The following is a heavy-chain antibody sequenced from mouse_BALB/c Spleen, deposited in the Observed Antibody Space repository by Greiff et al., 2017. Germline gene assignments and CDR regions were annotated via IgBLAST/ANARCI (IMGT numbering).Heavy chain of an antibody. Sequence: EVQGVESGGGLVKPGGSLKLSCAASGFTFSSYAMSWVRQTPEKRLEWVATISSGGSYTYYPDSVKGRFTISRDNAKNTLYLQMSSLRSEDTAMYYCARLWDVDYFDYWGQGTTLTVSS. V-gene: IGHV5-9-3*01. CDR3: ARLWDVDYFDY. D-gene: IGHD4-1*01. CDR2: ISSGGSYT. CDR1: GFTFSSYA. J-gene: IGHJ2*01.